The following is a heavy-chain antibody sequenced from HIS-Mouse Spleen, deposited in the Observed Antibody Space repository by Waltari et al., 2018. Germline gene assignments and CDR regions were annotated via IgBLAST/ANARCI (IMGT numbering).Heavy chain of an antibody. Sequence: EVQLVESGGGLVKPGGSLRLPGAASGFTVGNAGMSWVRQAPGKGLEWVGRIKSKTDGGTTDYAAPVKGRFTISRDDSKNTLYLQMNSLKTEDTAVYYCTTDVCERGWMNAFDIWGQGTMVTVSS. CDR1: GFTVGNAG. J-gene: IGHJ3*02. V-gene: IGHV3-15*01. D-gene: IGHD5-12*01. CDR2: IKSKTDGGTT. CDR3: TTDVCERGWMNAFDI.